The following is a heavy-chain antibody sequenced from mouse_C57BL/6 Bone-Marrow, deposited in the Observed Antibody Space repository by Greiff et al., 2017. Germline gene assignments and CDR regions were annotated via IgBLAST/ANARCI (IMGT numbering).Heavy chain of an antibody. CDR2: ISNGGGST. Sequence: DVMLVESGGGLVQPGGSLKLSCAASGFTFSDYYMYWVRQTPEKRLEWVAYISNGGGSTYYPDTVKGRFTISRDNAKNTLYLQMSRLKSEDTAMYYCARSYYWYFDVWGTGTTVTVSS. J-gene: IGHJ1*03. V-gene: IGHV5-12*01. CDR1: GFTFSDYY. CDR3: ARSYYWYFDV.